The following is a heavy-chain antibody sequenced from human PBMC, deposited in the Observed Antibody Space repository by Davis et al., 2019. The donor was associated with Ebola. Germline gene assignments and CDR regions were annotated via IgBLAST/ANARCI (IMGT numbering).Heavy chain of an antibody. CDR3: ATLRYFDWLFPNGPDY. Sequence: SLKISCTASGFTFDEYAMHWVRQAPGKGLEWVSGISWNSGSIGYADSVKGRFTISRDISKNTLYLQMDSLRAEDTAVYYCATLRYFDWLFPNGPDYWGQGTLVTVSS. D-gene: IGHD3-9*01. V-gene: IGHV3-9*01. CDR1: GFTFDEYA. J-gene: IGHJ4*02. CDR2: ISWNSGSI.